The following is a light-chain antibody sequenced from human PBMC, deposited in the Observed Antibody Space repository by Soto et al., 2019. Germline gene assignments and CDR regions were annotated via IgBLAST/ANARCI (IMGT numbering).Light chain of an antibody. V-gene: IGKV1-33*01. J-gene: IGKJ5*01. Sequence: DIQMTQSPSSLSVSVGDRVTITCQASQDINNYLNWYQHKPGKAPKLLIYDASYLERGVPSRFSGNGSGTDFAFTISSLQPEDIATYYGKQYDNLHITFGQGTLLEIK. CDR1: QDINNY. CDR3: KQYDNLHIT. CDR2: DAS.